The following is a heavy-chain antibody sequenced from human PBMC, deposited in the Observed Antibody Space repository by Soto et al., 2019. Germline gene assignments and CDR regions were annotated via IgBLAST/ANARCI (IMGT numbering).Heavy chain of an antibody. D-gene: IGHD2-2*01. CDR1: CGSIHSSSSY. V-gene: IGHV4-39*01. CDR2: IYYSGST. CDR3: ARLGYCSSTSCRILSGSRYGMDV. J-gene: IGHJ6*02. Sequence: SETLSLTCTVSCGSIHSSSSYWGWIRQPPGKGHVWIGSIYYSGSTYYNPSLKSRVTISVDTSKNQFSLKLSSVTAADTAVYYCARLGYCSSTSCRILSGSRYGMDVWGQGTTVS.